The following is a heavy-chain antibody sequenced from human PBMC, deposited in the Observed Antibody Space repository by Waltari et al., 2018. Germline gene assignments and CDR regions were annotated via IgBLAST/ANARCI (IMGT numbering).Heavy chain of an antibody. Sequence: EVQQLESGGGLVQPGGPLSLSCAASGFTFSSYAMSWLRPAPGRGLEWVSAIRGSRGITWYPYSVNARYTISRDNCKNTLNLQMNSMRAEDTAVYYCAYCIRGPMNGYYYGMDVWGQGTTVTVSS. D-gene: IGHD2-15*01. V-gene: IGHV3-23*01. CDR3: AYCIRGPMNGYYYGMDV. J-gene: IGHJ6*02. CDR1: GFTFSSYA. CDR2: IRGSRGIT.